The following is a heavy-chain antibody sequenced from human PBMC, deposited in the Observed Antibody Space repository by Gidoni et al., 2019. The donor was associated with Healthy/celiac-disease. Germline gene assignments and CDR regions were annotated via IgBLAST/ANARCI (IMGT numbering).Heavy chain of an antibody. J-gene: IGHJ4*02. CDR3: ARGPFTVVPAAILPRWYYFDY. CDR2: IKQDGSEK. V-gene: IGHV3-7*01. CDR1: GFTFSSYW. Sequence: EVQLVESGGGLVQPGGSLRLSCAAAGFTFSSYWMSWVRQAPGKGLEWVANIKQDGSEKYYVDSVKGRFTISRDNAKNSLYLQMNSLRAEDTAVYYWARGPFTVVPAAILPRWYYFDYWGQGTLVTVSS. D-gene: IGHD2-2*02.